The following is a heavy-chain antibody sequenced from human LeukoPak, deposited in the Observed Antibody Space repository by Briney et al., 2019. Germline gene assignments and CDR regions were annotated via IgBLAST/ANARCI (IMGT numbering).Heavy chain of an antibody. CDR3: ARQISGNRDY. Sequence: PSETLSLTCTVSGVSISGYYWIWIRQSPRRGLEYIGSIFYREGFSYGGTTFYNPSLQSRVTISVDTSKNAFSLRLSSVTAADTAVHYCARQISGNRDYWGQGTLVTVSA. D-gene: IGHD3-10*01. CDR2: IFYREGFSYGGTT. CDR1: GVSISGYY. J-gene: IGHJ4*02. V-gene: IGHV4-59*05.